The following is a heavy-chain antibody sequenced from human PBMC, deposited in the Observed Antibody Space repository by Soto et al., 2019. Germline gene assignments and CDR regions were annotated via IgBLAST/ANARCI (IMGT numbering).Heavy chain of an antibody. V-gene: IGHV3-11*06. CDR3: AKEYGRLDY. J-gene: IGHJ4*02. D-gene: IGHD4-17*01. Sequence: GGSLRLSCAASGFTFSDYYMSWIRQAPGKGLEWVSYISSSSGYTNYADSVKGRFTISRDNAKNPLYLQMNSLRAEDTAVYYCAKEYGRLDYWGQGTLVTVSS. CDR1: GFTFSDYY. CDR2: ISSSSGYT.